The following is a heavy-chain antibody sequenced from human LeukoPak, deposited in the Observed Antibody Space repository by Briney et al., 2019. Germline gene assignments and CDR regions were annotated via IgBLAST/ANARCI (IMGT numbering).Heavy chain of an antibody. CDR1: GYTLSSYG. CDR3: AKDGDIGAAGYYFDY. D-gene: IGHD6-13*01. Sequence: PGRSLRLSCAASGYTLSSYGMHWARQAPGKGLEWVEVISNDGSDKYYGDYVKGRFNISRDNSKNTLYLQVNSLRAEDTAVYYCAKDGDIGAAGYYFDYWGQGTLVTVSS. J-gene: IGHJ4*02. V-gene: IGHV3-30*18. CDR2: ISNDGSDK.